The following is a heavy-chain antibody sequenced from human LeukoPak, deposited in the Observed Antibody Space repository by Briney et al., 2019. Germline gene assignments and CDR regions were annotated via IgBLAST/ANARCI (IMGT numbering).Heavy chain of an antibody. D-gene: IGHD2-2*01. V-gene: IGHV3-30-3*02. CDR2: ISYDGSNK. CDR1: GFTFSSYA. Sequence: GGSPRLSCAASGFTFSSYAMHWVRQAPGKGLEWVAVISYDGSNKYYADSVKGRFTISRDNSKNTLYLQMNSLRAEDTAVYYCAKPSRVVVVPAASFDYWGQGTLVTVSS. J-gene: IGHJ4*02. CDR3: AKPSRVVVVPAASFDY.